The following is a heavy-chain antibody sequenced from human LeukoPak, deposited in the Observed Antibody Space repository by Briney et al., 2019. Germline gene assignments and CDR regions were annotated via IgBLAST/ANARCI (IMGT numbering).Heavy chain of an antibody. V-gene: IGHV3-30*04. CDR1: GFTFSSYA. D-gene: IGHD2/OR15-2a*01. CDR3: ARDLCY. J-gene: IGHJ4*02. CDR2: ISYDGSNK. Sequence: GGSLRLSCAASGFTFSSYAMHWVRQAPGKGLEWVAVISYDGSNKYYADSVRGRFTISRDNSKNTLYLQMNSLRAEDTAVYYCARDLCYWGQGTLVTVSS.